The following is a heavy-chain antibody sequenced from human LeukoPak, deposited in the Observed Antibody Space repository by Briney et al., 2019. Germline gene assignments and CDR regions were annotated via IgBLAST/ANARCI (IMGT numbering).Heavy chain of an antibody. CDR3: AKHLYDFWSGYWPTDY. CDR2: ISGSGGST. CDR1: GFTFSSYA. D-gene: IGHD3-3*01. J-gene: IGHJ4*02. V-gene: IGHV3-23*01. Sequence: AGGSLRLSCAASGFTFSSYAMSWVRQAPGKGLEWVSAISGSGGSTYYADSVKGRFTISRDNSKNTLYLQMNSLRAEDTAVYYCAKHLYDFWSGYWPTDYWGQGTLVTVSS.